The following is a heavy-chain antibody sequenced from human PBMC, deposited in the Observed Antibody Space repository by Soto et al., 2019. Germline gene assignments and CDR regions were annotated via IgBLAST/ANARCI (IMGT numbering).Heavy chain of an antibody. D-gene: IGHD2-21*02. Sequence: QVQLVQSGTEVKTPGSSVKVSCKASGGSFSKFAINWVRQAPGQGLEWMGGIIPTLGTTDYAHKFQGRVTITADEATRTAYMELSGLRSEDTAVYYCARDDATHCGDDCYRYFYYGMDVWGQGTTFTVSS. CDR2: IIPTLGTT. J-gene: IGHJ6*02. V-gene: IGHV1-69*01. CDR1: GGSFSKFA. CDR3: ARDDATHCGDDCYRYFYYGMDV.